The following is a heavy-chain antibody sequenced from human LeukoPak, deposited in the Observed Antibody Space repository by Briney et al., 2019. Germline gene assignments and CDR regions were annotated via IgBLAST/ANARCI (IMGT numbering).Heavy chain of an antibody. J-gene: IGHJ4*02. CDR1: GGSISSSSYY. CDR2: IYYSGST. CDR3: ARPSYDILTGYFYSFDY. Sequence: SETLSLTCTVSGGSISSSSYYWGWIRQPPGKGLEWIGSIYYSGSTYYNPSLKSRVTISVDTSKNQFSLKLSSVTAADTAVYYCARPSYDILTGYFYSFDYWGQGTLVTVSS. D-gene: IGHD3-9*01. V-gene: IGHV4-39*01.